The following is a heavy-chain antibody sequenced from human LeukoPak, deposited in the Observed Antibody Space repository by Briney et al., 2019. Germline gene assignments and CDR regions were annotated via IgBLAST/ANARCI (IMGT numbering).Heavy chain of an antibody. CDR2: IKQDGSEK. J-gene: IGHJ4*02. V-gene: IGHV3-7*01. Sequence: PGGSLTLSCAVSGFTFGSYWMSWVRQAPGKGLEWVATIKQDGSEKYYVDSLKGRFTISRDNAKNSPYLQMNSLRAGDKTVYFCARDSWSGYDFTWGSYRLDYWGQGTLVTVSS. CDR3: ARDSWSGYDFTWGSYRLDY. CDR1: GFTFGSYW. D-gene: IGHD3-16*02.